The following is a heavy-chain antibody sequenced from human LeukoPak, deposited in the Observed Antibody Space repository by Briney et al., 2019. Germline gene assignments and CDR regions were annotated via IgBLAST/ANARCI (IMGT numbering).Heavy chain of an antibody. V-gene: IGHV3-48*03. D-gene: IGHD5-12*01. Sequence: AGGSLRLSCAASGFTFSSYDMNWVRQAPGKGLEWVSYISSSGSTIYYADSVKGRFTISRDNAKNSLYLQMNSLRAEDTAAYYCARRLSGMDVWGQGTTVTVSS. CDR2: ISSSGSTI. J-gene: IGHJ6*02. CDR3: ARRLSGMDV. CDR1: GFTFSSYD.